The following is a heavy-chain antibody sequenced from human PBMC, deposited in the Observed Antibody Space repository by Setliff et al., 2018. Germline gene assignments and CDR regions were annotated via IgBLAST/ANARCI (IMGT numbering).Heavy chain of an antibody. CDR3: TTEHDAFDI. CDR1: GYIFTDYS. CDR2: INPNSGGT. Sequence: ASVKVSCKTSGYIFTDYSLHWVRQAPGQGLEWLGWINPNSGGTNYAQKFQGRVTMTRDTSINTAYMELSRLRSDDTAVYYCTTEHDAFDIWGQGTMVTVSS. J-gene: IGHJ3*02. V-gene: IGHV1-2*02.